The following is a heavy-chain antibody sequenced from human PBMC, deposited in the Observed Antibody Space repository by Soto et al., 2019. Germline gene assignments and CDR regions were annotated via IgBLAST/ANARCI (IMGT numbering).Heavy chain of an antibody. CDR3: ARDGSAWDFDY. D-gene: IGHD6-19*01. CDR2: VRPSGGNT. V-gene: IGHV1-46*01. Sequence: ASVKVSCKASGYTFTTYFIHWGRQAPGQGLEWMGIVRPSGGNTAYAQRFQGRLTMTRDTSTSTVYMELSSLRSDDTAVYYCARDGSAWDFDYWGQGTLVTVSS. CDR1: GYTFTTYF. J-gene: IGHJ4*02.